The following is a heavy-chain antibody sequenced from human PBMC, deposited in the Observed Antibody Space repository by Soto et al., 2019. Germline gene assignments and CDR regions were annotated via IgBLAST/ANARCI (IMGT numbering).Heavy chain of an antibody. J-gene: IGHJ6*02. D-gene: IGHD3-10*01. Sequence: ASVKVSCKASGYTFTSYYMHWVRQAPGQGLEWMGIINPSGGSTSYAQKFQGRVTMTRDTSTSTVYMELSSLRSEDTAVYYCARDVNYYGSGSYYSSYYYGMAVWGQGTTVTVSS. CDR1: GYTFTSYY. CDR2: INPSGGST. CDR3: ARDVNYYGSGSYYSSYYYGMAV. V-gene: IGHV1-46*01.